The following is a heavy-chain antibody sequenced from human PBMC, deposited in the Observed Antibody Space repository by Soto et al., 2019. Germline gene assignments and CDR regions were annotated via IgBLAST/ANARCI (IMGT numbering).Heavy chain of an antibody. D-gene: IGHD6-13*01. CDR3: ARHGAHSTSVYYYYGMDV. Sequence: SETLSLTCTVSGGAINSTVYYWGWIRQPPGKGLEWIGSSNYGGPTYYSPSLQSRVTISLDTAKNHFSLNLRSVTAADTAVYYCARHGAHSTSVYYYYGMDVWGQGTTVTVS. V-gene: IGHV4-39*01. J-gene: IGHJ6*02. CDR2: SNYGGPT. CDR1: GGAINSTVYY.